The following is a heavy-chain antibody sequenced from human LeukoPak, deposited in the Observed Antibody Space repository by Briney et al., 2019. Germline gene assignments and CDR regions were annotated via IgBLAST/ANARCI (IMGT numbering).Heavy chain of an antibody. CDR1: GFTFSSYA. J-gene: IGHJ4*02. Sequence: PGRSLRLSCAASGFTFSSYAMHWVRQAPGKGLEWVSTFSGSGGSTYYADSVKGRFTISRDNSKNTLYLQMNSLRAEDTAVYYCAKDLVPHSSGYLVPFDYWGQGTLVTVSS. CDR3: AKDLVPHSSGYLVPFDY. D-gene: IGHD3-22*01. V-gene: IGHV3-23*01. CDR2: FSGSGGST.